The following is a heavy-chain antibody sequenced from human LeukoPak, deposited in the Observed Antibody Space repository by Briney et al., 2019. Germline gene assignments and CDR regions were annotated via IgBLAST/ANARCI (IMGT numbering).Heavy chain of an antibody. CDR1: GFTFSSYA. J-gene: IGHJ6*02. Sequence: GGSLRLSCAASGFTFSSYAMHWVRQAPGKGLEWVAVISHDGSNKYYADSVKGRFTISRDNSKNTLYLRMNSLRAEDTAVYYCAREFFSFGSGSHAGMDVWGQGTTVTVSS. D-gene: IGHD3-3*01. V-gene: IGHV3-30-3*01. CDR3: AREFFSFGSGSHAGMDV. CDR2: ISHDGSNK.